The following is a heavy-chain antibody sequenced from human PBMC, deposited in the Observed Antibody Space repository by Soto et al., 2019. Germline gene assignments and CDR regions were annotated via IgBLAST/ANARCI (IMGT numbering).Heavy chain of an antibody. CDR2: IRYDGTEK. J-gene: IGHJ4*02. CDR3: ARDFTQVGPLDF. V-gene: IGHV3-33*01. D-gene: IGHD1-26*01. CDR1: GFIFCSFA. Sequence: LRLSCAASGFIFCSFALHGVRQAPGKGLEWVGVIRYDGTEKYNGDSVKGRFTISRDNSKNTVYLEMTRLKAEDTAVYYCARDFTQVGPLDFWGPGPLVTVSS.